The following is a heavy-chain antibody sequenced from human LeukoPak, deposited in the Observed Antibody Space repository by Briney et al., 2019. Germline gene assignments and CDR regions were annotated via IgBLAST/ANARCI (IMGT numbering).Heavy chain of an antibody. CDR1: GFTFSSYA. V-gene: IGHV3-23*01. CDR3: AKDHQYYYDSSGYYFDY. J-gene: IGHJ4*02. D-gene: IGHD3-22*01. Sequence: PGGSLRLSCAASGFTFSSYAMSWVRQAPGKGLEWVSAISGSGGSTYYADSVKGRFTISRDNSKNTLYLQMNSLRAEDTAVYYCAKDHQYYYDSSGYYFDYWGQGTLVTVSS. CDR2: ISGSGGST.